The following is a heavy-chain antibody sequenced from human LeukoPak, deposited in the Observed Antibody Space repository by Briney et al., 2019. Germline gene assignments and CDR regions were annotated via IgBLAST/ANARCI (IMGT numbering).Heavy chain of an antibody. CDR3: AKAHITMIVVDYCYNMDV. Sequence: GGSLRLSCSASGFTFSSYALSWVRQAPGKGLEWVSVLSGNSRHTYYADSMKGRFTISRDNSKNTLYLQMNSLRAEDTAVYYCAKAHITMIVVDYCYNMDVWGQGTTVTVSS. CDR1: GFTFSSYA. J-gene: IGHJ6*02. D-gene: IGHD3-22*01. CDR2: LSGNSRHT. V-gene: IGHV3-23*01.